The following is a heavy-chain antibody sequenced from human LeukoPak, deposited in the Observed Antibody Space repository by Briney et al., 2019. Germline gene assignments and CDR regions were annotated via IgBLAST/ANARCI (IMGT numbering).Heavy chain of an antibody. CDR1: GFTFDDYA. D-gene: IGHD5-12*01. CDR3: AKVRSGYDEYYYYGMDV. CDR2: ISGDGGST. V-gene: IGHV3-43*02. J-gene: IGHJ6*02. Sequence: PGGSLRLSCAASGFTFDDYAMHWVRQAPGKGLEWVSLISGDGGSTYYADSVKGRFTISRDNSKNSLYLQMNSLRTEDTALYYCAKVRSGYDEYYYYGMDVRGQGTTVTVSS.